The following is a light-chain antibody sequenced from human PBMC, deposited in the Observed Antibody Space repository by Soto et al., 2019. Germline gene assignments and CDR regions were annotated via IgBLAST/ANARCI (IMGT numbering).Light chain of an antibody. CDR1: SSDVGSYNL. V-gene: IGLV2-23*01. J-gene: IGLJ2*01. CDR3: CSYVGRNLPVV. CDR2: EGS. Sequence: QSALTQPASVSGSPGQSITISCTGTSSDVGSYNLVSWYQQHPGKAPKLMIYEGSKRPSGVSNRSSGSKSGNTASLTISGLQPEDDAEYHCCSYVGRNLPVVFGGGTKVTVL.